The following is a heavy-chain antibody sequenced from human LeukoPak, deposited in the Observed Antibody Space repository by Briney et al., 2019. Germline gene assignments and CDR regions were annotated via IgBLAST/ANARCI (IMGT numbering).Heavy chain of an antibody. J-gene: IGHJ6*02. V-gene: IGHV3-74*01. CDR2: INSDGSST. D-gene: IGHD1-26*01. Sequence: SGGSLRLSCAAPGFTFSSYWMHWVRQAPGKGLVWVSRINSDGSSTSYADSVKGRFTISRDNAKNTLYLQMNSLRVEDTAVYYCARVRSGSSAGNYGMDVWGQGTTVTVSS. CDR1: GFTFSSYW. CDR3: ARVRSGSSAGNYGMDV.